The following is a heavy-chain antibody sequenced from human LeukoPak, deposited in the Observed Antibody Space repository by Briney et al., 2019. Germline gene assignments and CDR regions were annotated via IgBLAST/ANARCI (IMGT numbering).Heavy chain of an antibody. CDR2: ISGSGGST. V-gene: IGHV3-23*01. D-gene: IGHD3-22*01. J-gene: IGHJ4*02. CDR3: AKSSGYYYDSSGYVPFDY. Sequence: GGSLRLSCAASGFTFSSYAVSWVRQAPGKGLEWVSAISGSGGSTYYADSVKGRFTISRDNSMNTLYLQMNSLRAEDTAVYYCAKSSGYYYDSSGYVPFDYWGQGTLVTVSS. CDR1: GFTFSSYA.